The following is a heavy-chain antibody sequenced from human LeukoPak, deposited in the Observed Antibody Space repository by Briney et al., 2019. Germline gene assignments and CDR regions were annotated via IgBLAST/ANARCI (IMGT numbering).Heavy chain of an antibody. J-gene: IGHJ4*02. CDR2: ISSDGSKK. D-gene: IGHD4/OR15-4a*01. CDR1: GFTFSHYG. CDR3: ARGAHKRDDYGGFFDY. V-gene: IGHV3-30*03. Sequence: GGSLRLSCAASGFTFSHYGMHWVRQAPGKGLEWVAVISSDGSKKSYADSVKGRFTISRDNSKNTLYLQMNSLGAEDTAVYYCARGAHKRDDYGGFFDYWGQGTLVTVSS.